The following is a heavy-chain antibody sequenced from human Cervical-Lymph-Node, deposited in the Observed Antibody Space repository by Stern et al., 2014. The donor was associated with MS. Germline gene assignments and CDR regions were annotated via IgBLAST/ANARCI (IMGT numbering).Heavy chain of an antibody. J-gene: IGHJ6*02. Sequence: VQLEESGPEVKKPGASVKVSCKTSGNALTSFGIIWVRQAPGQGPEWMGWFSAYTGKTNYAPRFQCRVTFTADTSTRTAYMALRSLTSDDTAIYYCARGDSSTWRGYGMDVWGQGTTVIVSS. CDR1: GNALTSFG. D-gene: IGHD6-13*01. V-gene: IGHV1-18*01. CDR3: ARGDSSTWRGYGMDV. CDR2: FSAYTGKT.